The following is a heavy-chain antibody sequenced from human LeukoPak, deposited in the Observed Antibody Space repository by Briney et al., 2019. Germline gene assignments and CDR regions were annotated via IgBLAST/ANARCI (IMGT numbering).Heavy chain of an antibody. D-gene: IGHD6-13*01. CDR1: GYTFTGYY. CDR2: INPNSGGT. V-gene: IGHV1-2*02. CDR3: ARAGIARSHYFLFPFDY. Sequence: ASVKVSCKAFGYTFTGYYMHWVRQAPGQGLEWMGWINPNSGGTNYAQKFQGRVTMTRDTSISTAYMELSRLRSDDTAVYYCARAGIARSHYFLFPFDYWGQGTLVTVSS. J-gene: IGHJ4*02.